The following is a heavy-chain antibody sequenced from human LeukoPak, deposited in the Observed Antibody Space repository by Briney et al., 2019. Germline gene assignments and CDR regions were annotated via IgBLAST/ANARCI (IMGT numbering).Heavy chain of an antibody. J-gene: IGHJ4*02. CDR1: GFTFSSYG. Sequence: GGSLRLSCAASGFTFSSYGMHWVRQAPGKGLEWVAFIRYDGSNKYYADSVKGRFTISRDNSKNTLYLQMNSLRAEDTAVYYCARDSPYCGGDCYPFDYWGQGTLVTVSS. CDR3: ARDSPYCGGDCYPFDY. CDR2: IRYDGSNK. D-gene: IGHD2-21*01. V-gene: IGHV3-30*02.